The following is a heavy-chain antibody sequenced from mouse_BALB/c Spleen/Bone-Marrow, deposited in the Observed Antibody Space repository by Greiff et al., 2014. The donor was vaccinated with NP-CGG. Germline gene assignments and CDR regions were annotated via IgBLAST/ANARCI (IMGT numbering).Heavy chain of an antibody. CDR1: GYSFTDYF. V-gene: IGHV1-37*01. CDR3: GRWAN. CDR2: INPYNGVT. Sequence: DVKLQESGPELVKPGASVKISCKASGYSFTDYFMNWVKQSHGKSLEWIGRINPYNGVTFYNQNFKGKATLTVDKSSSTAHMELLSLTSEDSAVYYCGRWANWGQGTTLTVPS. J-gene: IGHJ2*01.